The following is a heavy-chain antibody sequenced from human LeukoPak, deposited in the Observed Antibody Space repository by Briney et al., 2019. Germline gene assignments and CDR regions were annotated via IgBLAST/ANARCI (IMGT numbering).Heavy chain of an antibody. CDR1: GYTFTGYY. CDR2: INPNSGDT. Sequence: GDSVKVSCQASGYTFTGYYIRWVRQAPGQGLEWMGRINPNSGDTTYAQNFQGRVTMTRDTSISTVFMDLTSLRSDDTAVYYCARGGHWNDQPYWGQGTLVTVSS. J-gene: IGHJ4*02. D-gene: IGHD1-1*01. CDR3: ARGGHWNDQPY. V-gene: IGHV1-2*06.